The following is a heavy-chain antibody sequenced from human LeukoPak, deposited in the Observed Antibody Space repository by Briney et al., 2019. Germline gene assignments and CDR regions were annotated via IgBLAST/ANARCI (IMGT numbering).Heavy chain of an antibody. CDR3: ARVNWNYVEGHNWFDP. D-gene: IGHD1-7*01. CDR1: GDSISSSRYY. Sequence: SETLSLTCTVSGDSISSSRYYWGWIRQPPGKGLEWIGSIYHSGSTYYNPSLKSRVTISVDTSKNQFSLRLSSVTAADTAVYYCARVNWNYVEGHNWFDPWGQGTLVTVSS. V-gene: IGHV4-39*07. J-gene: IGHJ5*02. CDR2: IYHSGST.